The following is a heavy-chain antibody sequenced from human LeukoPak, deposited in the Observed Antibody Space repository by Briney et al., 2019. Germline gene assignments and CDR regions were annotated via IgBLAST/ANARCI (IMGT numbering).Heavy chain of an antibody. J-gene: IGHJ4*02. V-gene: IGHV3-30*02. D-gene: IGHD4-17*01. CDR2: IRYDGSNK. CDR3: AKDRWATVNRASRFDY. Sequence: PGGSLRLSCAASGFTFSSYGMHWVRQAPGKGLEWVAFIRYDGSNKYYADSVKGRFTISRDNSKNTLYLQMNSLRAEDTAVYYCAKDRWATVNRASRFDYWGQGTLVTVSS. CDR1: GFTFSSYG.